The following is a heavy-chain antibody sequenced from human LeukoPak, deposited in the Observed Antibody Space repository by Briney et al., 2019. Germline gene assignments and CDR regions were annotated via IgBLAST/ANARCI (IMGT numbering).Heavy chain of an antibody. CDR3: ARVYYDFWSGYEYDASDI. J-gene: IGHJ3*02. CDR1: GYTFTNYG. D-gene: IGHD3-3*01. V-gene: IGHV1-18*01. Sequence: ASVKVSCKASGYTFTNYGISWVRQAPGQGLEWMGWISAYNGNTNYAQKLQGRVTMTTDTSTSTAYMELRSLRSDDTAVHYCARVYYDFWSGYEYDASDIWGQGTMVTVSS. CDR2: ISAYNGNT.